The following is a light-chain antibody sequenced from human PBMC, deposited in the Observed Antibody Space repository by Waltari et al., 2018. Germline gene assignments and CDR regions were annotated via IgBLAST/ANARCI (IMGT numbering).Light chain of an antibody. Sequence: EIVLTQSPATLSLSPGERATLACRARQIVTHLASYQHNPGQAPRLLISAASNRATGIPARFSGSGSGTDFTLTISSLEPEDFAVYYCHQYDNWPHTFGQGTKLEIK. V-gene: IGKV3-11*01. CDR3: HQYDNWPHT. CDR1: QIVTH. J-gene: IGKJ2*01. CDR2: AAS.